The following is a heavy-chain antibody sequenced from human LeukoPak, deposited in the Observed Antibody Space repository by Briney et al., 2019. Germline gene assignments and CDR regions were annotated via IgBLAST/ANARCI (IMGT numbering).Heavy chain of an antibody. J-gene: IGHJ4*02. CDR2: IIPIFGTA. CDR1: GGTFSSYA. Sequence: SVKVSCKASGGTFSSYAISWVRQAPGQGLGWMGGIIPIFGTANYAQRFQGRVTITADESTSTAYMELSSLRSEDTAVYYCARARGVFYCSGGSCCSPFDYWGQGTLVTVSS. CDR3: ARARGVFYCSGGSCCSPFDY. V-gene: IGHV1-69*13. D-gene: IGHD2-15*01.